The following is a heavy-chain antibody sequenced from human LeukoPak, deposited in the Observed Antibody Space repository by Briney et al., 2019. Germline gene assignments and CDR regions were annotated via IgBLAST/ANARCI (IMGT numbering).Heavy chain of an antibody. CDR1: GYTFTGYY. J-gene: IGHJ4*02. Sequence: ASVKVSCKASGYTFTGYYMHWVRQAPGQGLEWMGWINPNSGGTNYAQKFQGRVTITSDTSISTAYMELSRLRSDDTAVYYCARDEEFGELLYYFDYWGQGTLVTVSS. D-gene: IGHD3-10*01. CDR2: INPNSGGT. V-gene: IGHV1-2*02. CDR3: ARDEEFGELLYYFDY.